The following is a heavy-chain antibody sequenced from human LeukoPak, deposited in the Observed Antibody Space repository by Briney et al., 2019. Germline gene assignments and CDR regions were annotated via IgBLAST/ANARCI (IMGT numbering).Heavy chain of an antibody. CDR2: MNPNSGNT. CDR3: ARLGGSYFSRHNWFDP. Sequence: GASVKVSCKASGYTFTSYDINWVRQATGQGLEWMGWMNPNSGNTGYAQKFQGRVTITRNTSISTAYMELSSLRSEDTAVYYCARLGGSYFSRHNWFDPWGQGTLVTVSS. D-gene: IGHD1-26*01. CDR1: GYTFTSYD. J-gene: IGHJ5*02. V-gene: IGHV1-8*03.